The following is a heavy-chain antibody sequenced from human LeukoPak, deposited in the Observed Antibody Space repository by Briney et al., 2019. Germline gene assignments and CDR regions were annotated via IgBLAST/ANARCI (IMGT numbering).Heavy chain of an antibody. D-gene: IGHD5-24*01. CDR2: IYYSGST. CDR1: GGSITSYY. V-gene: IGHV4-59*08. CDR3: ARHKPEMATKTFDY. J-gene: IGHJ4*02. Sequence: PSETLSLTCSVSGGSITSYYWSWLRQPPGKGLEWIGYIYYSGSTSYNPSLKSRVTMSVDTSKNQFSLKLSSVTAADTAVYYCARHKPEMATKTFDYCGQGTLVTVSS.